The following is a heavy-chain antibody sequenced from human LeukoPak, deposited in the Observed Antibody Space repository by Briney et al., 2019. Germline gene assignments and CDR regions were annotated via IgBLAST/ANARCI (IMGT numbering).Heavy chain of an antibody. Sequence: GGSLRLSCAASGFTFSTQSMNWVRQAPGKGLEWVSYITGSSTTIYYADSVKGRFTVSRDNAKNSLYLQMNSLRDEDTAVYYCTGLVAVAFDIWGQGTMVTVSS. CDR2: ITGSSTTI. D-gene: IGHD6-19*01. V-gene: IGHV3-48*02. J-gene: IGHJ3*02. CDR3: TGLVAVAFDI. CDR1: GFTFSTQS.